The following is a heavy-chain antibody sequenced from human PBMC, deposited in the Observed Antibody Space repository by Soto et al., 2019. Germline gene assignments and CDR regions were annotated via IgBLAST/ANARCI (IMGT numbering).Heavy chain of an antibody. CDR3: AKDQPPIVVVTIGAFDI. J-gene: IGHJ3*02. V-gene: IGHV3-23*01. Sequence: GGSLRLSCAASGFTFSSYGMHWVRQAPGKGLEWVSAISGSGGSTYYADSVKGRFTISRDNSKNTLYLQMNSLRAEDTAVYYCAKDQPPIVVVTIGAFDIWGQGTMVTVSS. CDR2: ISGSGGST. D-gene: IGHD3-22*01. CDR1: GFTFSSYG.